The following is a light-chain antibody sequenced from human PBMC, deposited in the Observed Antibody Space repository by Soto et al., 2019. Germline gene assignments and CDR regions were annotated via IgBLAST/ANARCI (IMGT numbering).Light chain of an antibody. CDR3: QQSYSTPWT. J-gene: IGKJ1*01. V-gene: IGKV1-39*01. Sequence: DIQITQSPSALSASIGDMVAITCRASQSISIWLAWYQQKPGKAPKLLIYAASSLQSGVPSRFSGSGSGTDFTLTISSLQPEDFATYYCQQSYSTPWTFGQGTKVDIK. CDR2: AAS. CDR1: QSISIW.